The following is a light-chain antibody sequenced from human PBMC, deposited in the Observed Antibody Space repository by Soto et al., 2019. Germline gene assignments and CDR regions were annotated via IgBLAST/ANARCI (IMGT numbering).Light chain of an antibody. Sequence: DIQMTQSPSTLSASLGDRVTITCRASQSISSWLAWYQQKPGKAPKLLIYDASSWESGVPSRFSGSGSGTEFTLTISSLQPDDFATYYCQQYNSYWTFGQGTKVDIK. CDR1: QSISSW. J-gene: IGKJ1*01. V-gene: IGKV1-5*01. CDR2: DAS. CDR3: QQYNSYWT.